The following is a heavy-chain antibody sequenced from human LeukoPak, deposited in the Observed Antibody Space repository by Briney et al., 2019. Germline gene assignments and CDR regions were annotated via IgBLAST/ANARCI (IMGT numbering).Heavy chain of an antibody. V-gene: IGHV1-18*01. Sequence: AAVKVSRKASVYTFTTYGISWVPQAPGQGLEWMGWISGYNGDTNYPQNFQGRVTMTTDTFTSTAYMELRSLRSDDTAVYHCARNRVTITTMWCFDPWGQGTRVTVPS. CDR3: ARNRVTITTMWCFDP. CDR1: VYTFTTYG. CDR2: ISGYNGDT. J-gene: IGHJ5*02. D-gene: IGHD4-11*01.